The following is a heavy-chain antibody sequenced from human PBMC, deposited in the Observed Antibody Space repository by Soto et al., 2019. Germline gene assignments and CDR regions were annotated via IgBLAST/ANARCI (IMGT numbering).Heavy chain of an antibody. CDR2: IYYSGST. CDR3: AREAYQLLWGDYYYGMDV. CDR1: GGSVSSGSYY. D-gene: IGHD2-2*01. V-gene: IGHV4-61*01. Sequence: QVQLQESGPGLVKPSETLSLTCTVSGGSVSSGSYYWSWIRQPPGKGLEWIGYIYYSGSTNYNPSLKSRVTISVDTSKNQFSLKLSSVTAADTAVYYCAREAYQLLWGDYYYGMDVWGQGTTVTVSS. J-gene: IGHJ6*02.